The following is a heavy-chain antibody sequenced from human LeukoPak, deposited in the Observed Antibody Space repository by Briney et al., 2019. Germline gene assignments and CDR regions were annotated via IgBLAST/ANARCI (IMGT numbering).Heavy chain of an antibody. CDR1: GGSFSGYY. CDR2: INHSGST. V-gene: IGHV4-34*01. Sequence: SETLSLTCAVYGGSFSGYYWSWIRQPPGKGLEWIGEINHSGSTNYNPSLKSRVTISVDTSKNQFSLKLSSVTAADTAVYYCARGRSSWYYYYGMDVWGQGTTVTVSS. J-gene: IGHJ6*02. D-gene: IGHD6-13*01. CDR3: ARGRSSWYYYYGMDV.